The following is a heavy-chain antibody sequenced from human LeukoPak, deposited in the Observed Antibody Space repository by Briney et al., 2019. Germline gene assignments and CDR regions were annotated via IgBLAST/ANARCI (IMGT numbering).Heavy chain of an antibody. V-gene: IGHV3-74*01. CDR3: ARGTHWAIDN. Sequence: GGSLRLSCAASGFTFSSYWTHWVRQAPGKGLVWVSRIYYDGSSTSYADSVKGRVTISRDNAKNTLFLQMNSLRADDTAVYYCARGTHWAIDNWGQGTLVTVSS. J-gene: IGHJ4*02. CDR1: GFTFSSYW. D-gene: IGHD7-27*01. CDR2: IYYDGSST.